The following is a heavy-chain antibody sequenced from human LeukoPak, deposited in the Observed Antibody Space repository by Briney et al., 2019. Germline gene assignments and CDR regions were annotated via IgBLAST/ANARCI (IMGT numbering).Heavy chain of an antibody. V-gene: IGHV3-23*01. CDR3: AKQYSVVVVPAAMSDY. D-gene: IGHD2-2*01. CDR1: GFTFSSYA. CDR2: ISGSGGST. Sequence: GGSLRLSCAASGFTFSSYAMSWVRQAPGKGLEWVSAISGSGGSTYYADSVKGRLTISRDNSKNTLYLRMNSLRAEDTAVYYCAKQYSVVVVPAAMSDYWGQGTLVTVSS. J-gene: IGHJ4*02.